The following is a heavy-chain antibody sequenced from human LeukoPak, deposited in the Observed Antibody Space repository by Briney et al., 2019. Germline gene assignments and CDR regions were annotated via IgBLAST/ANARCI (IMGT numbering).Heavy chain of an antibody. D-gene: IGHD3-22*01. CDR3: ARRLFTMIVGVSGDYYYFDY. CDR1: GGSVTSSNYY. CDR2: IYSSGNT. Sequence: SETLSLTWSVAGGSVTSSNYYWDWVRQPPGEGLEWIGRIYSSGNTYYNPSLESRVTISVDTSRKQVTLMLSSVTAADTAVYYCARRLFTMIVGVSGDYYYFDYWGQGTLVTVSS. J-gene: IGHJ4*02. V-gene: IGHV4-39*06.